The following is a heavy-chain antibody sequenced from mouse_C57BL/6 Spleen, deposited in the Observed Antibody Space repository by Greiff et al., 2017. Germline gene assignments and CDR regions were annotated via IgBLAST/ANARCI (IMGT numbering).Heavy chain of an antibody. CDR3: ARGDDYPFYAMDY. CDR2: INPNNGGT. Sequence: EVQLQQSGPELVKPGASVKISCKASGYTFTDYYMNWVKQSHGKSLEWIGDINPNNGGTSYNQKFKGKATLTVDKSSSTAYMELRSLTSEDSAVYYCARGDDYPFYAMDYWGQGTSVTVSS. CDR1: GYTFTDYY. V-gene: IGHV1-26*01. D-gene: IGHD2-4*01. J-gene: IGHJ4*01.